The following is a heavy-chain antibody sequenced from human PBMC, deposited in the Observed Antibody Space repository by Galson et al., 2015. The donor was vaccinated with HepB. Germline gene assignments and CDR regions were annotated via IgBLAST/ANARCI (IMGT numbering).Heavy chain of an antibody. D-gene: IGHD3/OR15-3a*01. CDR1: GFPFSRYW. J-gene: IGHJ6*02. CDR3: ARERTEVASRPSPYYNFYYGLDV. CDR2: IKQDGSEI. V-gene: IGHV3-7*01. Sequence: SLRLSCAASGFPFSRYWMSWARQAPGKGLEWVANIKQDGSEIYYVDSVQGRFTISRDNAKNSVYLQMNSLRAEDTAVYYCARERTEVASRPSPYYNFYYGLDVWGQGATVTVSS.